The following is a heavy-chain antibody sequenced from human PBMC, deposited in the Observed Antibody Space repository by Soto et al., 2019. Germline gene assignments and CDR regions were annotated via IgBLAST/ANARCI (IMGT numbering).Heavy chain of an antibody. CDR2: IYSGGSR. CDR3: ARVLVPSTYYYMDV. CDR1: GFTGSDNY. Sequence: PRLSCAASGFTGSDNYMSWVRQAPGKGLEWVSVIYSGGSRYYADSVKGRFIISTDNSKNTLSLQMNSLRAEDTAVYYCARVLVPSTYYYMDVWGKGTTVTVSS. J-gene: IGHJ6*03. D-gene: IGHD3-3*02. V-gene: IGHV3-66*01.